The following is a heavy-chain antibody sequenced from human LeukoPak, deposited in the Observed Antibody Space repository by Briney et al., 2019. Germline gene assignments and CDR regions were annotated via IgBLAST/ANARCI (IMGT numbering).Heavy chain of an antibody. CDR1: GGSISSYY. CDR3: ARDGGRLGLLPDV. D-gene: IGHD2-15*01. Sequence: SETLSLTCTVSGGSISSYYWSWIRQPPGKGLEWIGYIYYSGSTNYNPSLKSRVTISVDTSKNRFSLKLSSVTAADTAVYYCARDGGRLGLLPDVWGQGTTVTVSS. CDR2: IYYSGST. J-gene: IGHJ6*02. V-gene: IGHV4-59*01.